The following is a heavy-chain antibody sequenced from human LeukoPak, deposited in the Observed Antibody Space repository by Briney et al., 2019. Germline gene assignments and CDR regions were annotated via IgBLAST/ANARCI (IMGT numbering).Heavy chain of an antibody. CDR2: IKHDGPEK. CDR3: ARDPGRGYDI. CDR1: GSTFATYW. V-gene: IGHV3-7*01. Sequence: GRSLTLSRSASGSTFATYWIAWVRQAPGKWLEWVAVIKHDGPEKNSVDSVKGRFTVSRDNAKNSLYLQMNSLSGEDMAVYYCARDPGRGYDIWGQGTMVTVSS. D-gene: IGHD3-22*01. J-gene: IGHJ3*02.